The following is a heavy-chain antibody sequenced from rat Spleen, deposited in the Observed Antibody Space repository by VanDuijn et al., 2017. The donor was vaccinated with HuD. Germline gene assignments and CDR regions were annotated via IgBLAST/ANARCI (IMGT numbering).Heavy chain of an antibody. V-gene: IGHV5-7*01. CDR1: GFTFSDYN. D-gene: IGHD1-12*01. CDR2: ISYDGSST. CDR3: ARNPPYYYDCHWFAY. Sequence: EVQLVESGGGLVQPGRSLKLSCAASGFTFSDYNMAWVRQAPKKGLEWVATISYDGSSTYYRDSVKGRFTISRDNAKSTLYLQMDSLRSEDTATYYCARNPPYYYDCHWFAYWGQGTLVTVSS. J-gene: IGHJ3*01.